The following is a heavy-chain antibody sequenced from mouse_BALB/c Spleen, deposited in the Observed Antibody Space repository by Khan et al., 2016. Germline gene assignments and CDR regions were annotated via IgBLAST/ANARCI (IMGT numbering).Heavy chain of an antibody. D-gene: IGHD2-4*01. J-gene: IGHJ3*01. CDR2: INYSGRT. Sequence: EVQLQESGPDLVKPSQSLSLTCTVTGYSITSGYSWHWIRQFPGNKLEWMGYINYSGRTNYNPSLKSRISITPDTYNNQFFLHFNSQTTEDTATYYCGGEGITTALSYWGQGTRVTVSA. V-gene: IGHV3-1*02. CDR3: GGEGITTALSY. CDR1: GYSITSGYS.